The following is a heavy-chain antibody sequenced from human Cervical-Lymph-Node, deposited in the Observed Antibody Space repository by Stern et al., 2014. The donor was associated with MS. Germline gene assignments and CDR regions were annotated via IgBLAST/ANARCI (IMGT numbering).Heavy chain of an antibody. J-gene: IGHJ6*02. CDR3: AKDSTIAARPHYYYYGMDV. CDR1: GFTFSSYG. Sequence: QVQLVESGGGVVQPGKSLRLSCAASGFTFSSYGMHWVRQAPGKGLEWVAVISYHGSNKYYADPVKGRFTISRDNSKNTLYLQMNSLRAEDTAVYYCAKDSTIAARPHYYYYGMDVWGQGTTVTVSS. D-gene: IGHD6-6*01. CDR2: ISYHGSNK. V-gene: IGHV3-30*18.